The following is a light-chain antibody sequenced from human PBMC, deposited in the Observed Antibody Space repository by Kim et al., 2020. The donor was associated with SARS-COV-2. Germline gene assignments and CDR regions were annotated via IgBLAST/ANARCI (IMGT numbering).Light chain of an antibody. V-gene: IGKV3-11*01. CDR1: QSISNY. CDR2: DAS. Sequence: IVLTQSPATLSLSPGERATLSCRASQSISNYLAWYQQKPGQAPRLLIYDASNRAPGIPARFSGSGSGTDFTLSISSLQPEDFAVYFCQQRNNWPHLTFGGGTKVDIK. J-gene: IGKJ4*01. CDR3: QQRNNWPHLT.